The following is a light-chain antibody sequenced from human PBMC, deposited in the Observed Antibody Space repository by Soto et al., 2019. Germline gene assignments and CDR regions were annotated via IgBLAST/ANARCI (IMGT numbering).Light chain of an antibody. CDR2: EVN. CDR3: SSYAGIDILYV. J-gene: IGLJ1*01. CDR1: SSDVGGYNF. V-gene: IGLV2-8*01. Sequence: SALTQPPSASGSPGQSVAISCTGTSSDVGGYNFVSWYQQHPGKAPKLMIYEVNKRPSGVPDRFSGSKSGNTASLAVSGLQAEDEADYYCSSYAGIDILYVFGTGTKVTVL.